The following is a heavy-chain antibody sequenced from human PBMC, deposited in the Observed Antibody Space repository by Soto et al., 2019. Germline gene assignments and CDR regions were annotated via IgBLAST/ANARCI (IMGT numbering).Heavy chain of an antibody. CDR1: EYSFTSYS. V-gene: IGHV5-10-1*01. CDR2: IDPSDSYT. CDR3: ARLDYSNPDYYGMDV. Sequence: GESLKIWCQGSEYSFTSYSISGMRQMPGKGLEWMGRIDPSDSYTNYSPSFQGHVTISADKSISTAYLQWSSLKASDTAMYYCARLDYSNPDYYGMDVWGQGTTVTVSS. D-gene: IGHD4-4*01. J-gene: IGHJ6*02.